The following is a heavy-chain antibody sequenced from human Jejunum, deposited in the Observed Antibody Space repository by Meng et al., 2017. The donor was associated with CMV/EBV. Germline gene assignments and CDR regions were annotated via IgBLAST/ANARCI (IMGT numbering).Heavy chain of an antibody. CDR2: IGGGDTT. V-gene: IGHV3-48*03. CDR3: ARIRQWSTYYNPSDC. Sequence: SGFSVSTYEMNWVRQAPGKGLEWISYIGGGDTTIHADSVKGRFTVSRDNAKNSLYLQMNSLSAEDTAVYYCARIRQWSTYYNPSDCWGRGTLVTVSS. CDR1: GFSVSTYE. D-gene: IGHD3-22*01. J-gene: IGHJ4*02.